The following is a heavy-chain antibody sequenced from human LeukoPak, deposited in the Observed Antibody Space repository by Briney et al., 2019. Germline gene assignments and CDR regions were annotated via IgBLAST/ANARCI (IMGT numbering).Heavy chain of an antibody. J-gene: IGHJ5*02. CDR2: ISSSGSTI. D-gene: IGHD4-17*01. CDR1: GFTFSSYE. V-gene: IGHV3-48*03. Sequence: GGSLRLSCAASGFTFSSYEMNWVRQAPGKGLEWVSYISSSGSTIYYADSVKGRFTISRDNAKNSLYLQMNSLRAEDTAVYYCARDKDGDYGLWFDPWGQGTLVTVSS. CDR3: ARDKDGDYGLWFDP.